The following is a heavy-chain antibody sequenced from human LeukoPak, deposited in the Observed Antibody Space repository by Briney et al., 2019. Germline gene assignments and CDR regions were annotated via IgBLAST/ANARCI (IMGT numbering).Heavy chain of an antibody. CDR2: ISAYNGNT. D-gene: IGHD3-10*01. CDR1: GYTFTSYG. CDR3: ARLGEGIYGSGSSSWYFDY. V-gene: IGHV1-18*04. J-gene: IGHJ4*02. Sequence: GASVMVSCKASGYTFTSYGISWVRQAPGQGLEWMGWISAYNGNTNYAQKLQGRVTMTTDTSTSTAYMELRSLRSDDTAVYYCARLGEGIYGSGSSSWYFDYWGQGTLVTASS.